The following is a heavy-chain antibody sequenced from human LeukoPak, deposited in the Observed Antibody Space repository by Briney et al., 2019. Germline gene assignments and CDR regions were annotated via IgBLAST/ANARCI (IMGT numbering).Heavy chain of an antibody. CDR2: IYYTGST. Sequence: SETLSLTCTVSGGSISSSSYYWGWIRQPPGKGLEWIGTIYYTGSTYYNPSLKSRVTISVDTSKNQFSLKLSSVTAADTAVYYCARTGGSFYFYYYMDVWGKGTTVTVSS. V-gene: IGHV4-39*07. CDR3: ARTGGSFYFYYYMDV. D-gene: IGHD1-26*01. CDR1: GGSISSSSYY. J-gene: IGHJ6*03.